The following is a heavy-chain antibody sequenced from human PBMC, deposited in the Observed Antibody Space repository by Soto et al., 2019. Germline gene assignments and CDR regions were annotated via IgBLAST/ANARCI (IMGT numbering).Heavy chain of an antibody. Sequence: SETLSLTCAVSCGSISSSNWWSWVRQPPGKGLERIGEICHSGSTNYNPSLKSRVTISVDKSKNQFSLKLSSVTAADTAVSYCARGPPPEPLIAAAGKGWFDPWGRGTLVTVSS. CDR3: ARGPPPEPLIAAAGKGWFDP. CDR1: CGSISSSNW. V-gene: IGHV4-4*02. J-gene: IGHJ5*02. CDR2: ICHSGST. D-gene: IGHD6-13*01.